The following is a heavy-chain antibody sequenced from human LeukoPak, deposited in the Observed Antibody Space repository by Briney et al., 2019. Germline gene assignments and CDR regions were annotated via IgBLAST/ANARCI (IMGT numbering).Heavy chain of an antibody. D-gene: IGHD5-24*01. CDR1: GYTFTSYG. Sequence: ASVKVSCKASGYTFTSYGISWVRQAPGQGLEWMGWTSAYNGNTNYAQKLQGRVTMTTDTSTSTAYMELRSLRSDDTAVYYCARVGMATISGDFDYWGQGTLVTVSS. J-gene: IGHJ4*02. V-gene: IGHV1-18*01. CDR3: ARVGMATISGDFDY. CDR2: TSAYNGNT.